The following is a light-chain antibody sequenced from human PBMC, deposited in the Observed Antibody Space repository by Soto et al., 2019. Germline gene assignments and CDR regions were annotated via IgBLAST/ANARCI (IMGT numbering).Light chain of an antibody. CDR2: GNI. J-gene: IGLJ2*01. Sequence: QSLLTQPPSVSGAPGQRVTISCTGSSSNIGAGYDVHWYRQLPGTAPTVLIYGNINRPSGVPDRFSASKSGTSASLAITGLQAEDEADYYCQSYDNNLVVVGGGTKVTVL. CDR3: QSYDNNLVV. CDR1: SSNIGAGYD. V-gene: IGLV1-40*01.